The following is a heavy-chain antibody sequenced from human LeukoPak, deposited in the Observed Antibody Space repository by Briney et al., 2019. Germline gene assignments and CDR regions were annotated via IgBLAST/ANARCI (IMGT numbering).Heavy chain of an antibody. CDR2: IYHSGST. J-gene: IGHJ6*03. Sequence: SETLSLTCTVSGYSISSGYYWGWIRQPPGKGLEWIGSIYHSGSTYYNPSLKSRVTISVDTSKNQFSLKLSSVTAADTAVYYCASLGYCSSTSCYPLYMDVWGKGTTVTVSS. D-gene: IGHD2-2*01. CDR3: ASLGYCSSTSCYPLYMDV. V-gene: IGHV4-38-2*02. CDR1: GYSISSGYY.